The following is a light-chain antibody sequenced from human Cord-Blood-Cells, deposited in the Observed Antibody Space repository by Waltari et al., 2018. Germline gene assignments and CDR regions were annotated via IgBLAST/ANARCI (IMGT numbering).Light chain of an antibody. V-gene: IGKV4-1*01. CDR2: WAS. CDR1: QSVLYRSNNKNY. CDR3: QQYYSTPLT. J-gene: IGKJ1*01. Sequence: DIVMTQSPDYLAVSLGERATINCKSSQSVLYRSNNKNYLAWYQQKQGQPPKLLIYWASTRESGVPDRFSGSGSGTDFTLTISSLQAEDVAVYYCQQYYSTPLTFGQGTKVEIK.